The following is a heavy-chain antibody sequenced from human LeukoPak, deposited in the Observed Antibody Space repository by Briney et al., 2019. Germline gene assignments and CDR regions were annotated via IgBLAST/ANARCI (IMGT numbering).Heavy chain of an antibody. Sequence: SETLSLTCTVSGYSISSGYYWGWILQPPGKGLEWIGSTYHSGSTYYNPSLKSRVTISVDTSKNQFSLKLSSVTAADTAVYYCASERDKDDAFDIWGQGTMVTVSS. CDR3: ASERDKDDAFDI. J-gene: IGHJ3*02. CDR1: GYSISSGYY. CDR2: TYHSGST. V-gene: IGHV4-38-2*02.